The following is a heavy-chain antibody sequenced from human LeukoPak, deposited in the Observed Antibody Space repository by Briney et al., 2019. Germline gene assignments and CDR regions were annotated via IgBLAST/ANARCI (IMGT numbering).Heavy chain of an antibody. Sequence: GGSLRLSCAASGFTFNTFGMPWVRQAPGQGLEWVAAIWFDGNVKHYSDAVKGRFTISRDNSLNTLYLQMNSLRVEDTAIYYCAKDTAVQFLEPAFWGQGTLVTVSS. CDR3: AKDTAVQFLEPAF. V-gene: IGHV3-33*06. J-gene: IGHJ4*02. CDR2: IWFDGNVK. D-gene: IGHD3-3*01. CDR1: GFTFNTFG.